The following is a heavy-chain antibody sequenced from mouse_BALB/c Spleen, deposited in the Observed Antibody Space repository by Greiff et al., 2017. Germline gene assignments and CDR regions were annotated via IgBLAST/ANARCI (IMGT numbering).Heavy chain of an antibody. V-gene: IGHV5-17*02. J-gene: IGHJ4*01. CDR1: GFTFSSFG. CDR2: ISSGSSTI. CDR3: ARLGYYGLMDY. Sequence: EVKLVESGGGLVQPGGSRKLSCAASGFTFSSFGMHWVRQAPEKGLEWVAYISSGSSTIYYADTVKGRFTISRDNPKNTLFLQMTSLRSEDTAMYYCARLGYYGLMDYWGQGTSVTVSS. D-gene: IGHD1-2*01.